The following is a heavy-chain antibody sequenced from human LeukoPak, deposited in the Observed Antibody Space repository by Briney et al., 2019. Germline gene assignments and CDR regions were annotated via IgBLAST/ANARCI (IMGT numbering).Heavy chain of an antibody. CDR1: GYTFTSYG. J-gene: IGHJ6*02. CDR2: ISAYNGNT. V-gene: IGHV1-18*01. CDR3: ASFGIVVVPAAMAPAGYYYYGMDV. Sequence: ASVKVSCKASGYTFTSYGISWVRQAPGQGLEWMGWISAYNGNTNYAQKFQGRVTMTRNTSISTAYMELSSLRSEDTAVYYCASFGIVVVPAAMAPAGYYYYGMDVWGQGTTVTVSS. D-gene: IGHD2-2*01.